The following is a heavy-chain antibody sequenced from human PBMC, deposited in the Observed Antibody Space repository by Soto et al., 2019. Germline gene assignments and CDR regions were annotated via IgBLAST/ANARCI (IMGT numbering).Heavy chain of an antibody. J-gene: IGHJ3*02. Sequence: SVKVSCKASGGTFSSYTISWVRQAPGQGLEWMGRIIPILGIANYAQKFQGRVTITADKSTSTAYVELSSLRSEDTAVYYCAPYNRGGDAFDIWGQGTMVTVSS. CDR1: GGTFSSYT. CDR2: IIPILGIA. D-gene: IGHD1-1*01. V-gene: IGHV1-69*02. CDR3: APYNRGGDAFDI.